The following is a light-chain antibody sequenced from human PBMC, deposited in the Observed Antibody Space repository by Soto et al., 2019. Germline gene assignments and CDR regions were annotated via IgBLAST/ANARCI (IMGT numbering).Light chain of an antibody. Sequence: EIVMTQSPATLSVSPGERATLSCRASQSVNSNLAWYRQKPGQAPRLLISDASTRATGVPARFSVSGSGTEFTLTICSLQSEDSGIYYCQQYNFWPPFTFGGGTKVEIK. CDR3: QQYNFWPPFT. CDR1: QSVNSN. V-gene: IGKV3-15*01. J-gene: IGKJ4*01. CDR2: DAS.